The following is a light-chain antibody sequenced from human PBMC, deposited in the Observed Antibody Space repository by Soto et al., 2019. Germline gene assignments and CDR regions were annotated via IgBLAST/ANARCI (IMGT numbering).Light chain of an antibody. V-gene: IGKV3-11*01. CDR3: HERSNWPRWL. CDR1: QSVSSY. J-gene: IGKJ1*01. CDR2: DAS. Sequence: EIVLTQSPATLSLSPGERATLSCRASQSVSSYLAWYQQKPGQAPRLLIYDASNRATGIPARFSGSGSGTDFTLPISSLEPEVFEGYYCHERSNWPRWLFGNGTKVEVK.